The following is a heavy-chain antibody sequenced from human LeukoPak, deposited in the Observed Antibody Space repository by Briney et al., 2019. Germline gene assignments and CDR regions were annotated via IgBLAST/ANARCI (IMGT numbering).Heavy chain of an antibody. Sequence: QAGGSLRLSCAASGFTFSNFVMSWVRQAPGKGLEWVSTISDSGGRAYYADSVKGRFTISRDNSKNTLYLQMSSLRTEDTAVYYCAKGRAAAGDIWGQGTMVTVSS. CDR1: GFTFSNFV. CDR2: ISDSGGRA. D-gene: IGHD6-13*01. V-gene: IGHV3-23*01. J-gene: IGHJ3*02. CDR3: AKGRAAAGDI.